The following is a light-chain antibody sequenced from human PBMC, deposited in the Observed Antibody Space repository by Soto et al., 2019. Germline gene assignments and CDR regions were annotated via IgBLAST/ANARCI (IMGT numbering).Light chain of an antibody. Sequence: QSALTQPASVSGSPGQSITISCTGTSSDVGGYNYVSWYQQHPDKAPKLMIYDVSNRPSGVSNRFSGSKSGNTASLTISGLQAEDEAEYYCSSYTSSSTYVFGSGTKLTVL. CDR3: SSYTSSSTYV. CDR2: DVS. CDR1: SSDVGGYNY. V-gene: IGLV2-14*03. J-gene: IGLJ1*01.